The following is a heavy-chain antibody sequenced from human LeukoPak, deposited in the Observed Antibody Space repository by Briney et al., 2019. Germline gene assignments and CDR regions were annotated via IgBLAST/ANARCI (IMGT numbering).Heavy chain of an antibody. CDR1: GYTFTGYY. CDR2: INPNSGGT. D-gene: IGHD3/OR15-3a*01. Sequence: ASVKVSCKASGYTFTGYYMHWVRQAPGQGLEWMGWINPNSGGTNYAQKFQGRVTMTRDTSISTAYMELSRLRPDDTAVYYCARFDFWGVDNGDHVSYYMDVWGKGTTVTISS. J-gene: IGHJ6*03. CDR3: ARFDFWGVDNGDHVSYYMDV. V-gene: IGHV1-2*02.